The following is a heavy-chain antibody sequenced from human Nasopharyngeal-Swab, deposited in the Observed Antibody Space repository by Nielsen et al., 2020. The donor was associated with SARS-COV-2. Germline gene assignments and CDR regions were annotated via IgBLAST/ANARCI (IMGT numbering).Heavy chain of an antibody. V-gene: IGHV3-48*04. J-gene: IGHJ4*02. CDR3: ARDPSDY. Sequence: GGSLRPSCPPSGFTSCSSCLTWARQVPGKGLEWVSYITTSSSTIYYADPVKGRFTISRDNAKNLLYLQMNSLRAEDTAVYYCARDPSDYWGQGTLVTVSS. CDR2: ITTSSSTI. CDR1: GFTSCSSC.